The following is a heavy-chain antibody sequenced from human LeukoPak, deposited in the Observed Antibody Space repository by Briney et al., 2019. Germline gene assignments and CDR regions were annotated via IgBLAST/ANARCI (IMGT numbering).Heavy chain of an antibody. CDR1: RYSFTSYY. CDR2: INPSDGDT. Sequence: ASVKVSCKASRYSFTSYYIHWVRQAPGQGLEWMGIINPSDGDTLYAQMFKGRVTLTRGTSTSTVYMELSSLKSEDTAVYFCARDQGRAADYVWGSYFDYWGQGALVTVSS. CDR3: ARDQGRAADYVWGSYFDY. J-gene: IGHJ4*02. D-gene: IGHD3-16*01. V-gene: IGHV1-46*01.